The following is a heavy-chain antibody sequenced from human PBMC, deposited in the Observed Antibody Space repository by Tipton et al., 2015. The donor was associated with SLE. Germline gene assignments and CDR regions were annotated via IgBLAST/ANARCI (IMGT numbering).Heavy chain of an antibody. CDR1: GFSLSGTG. CDR2: IRHDGTDE. CDR3: AKAVVDRNYHYGMDV. J-gene: IGHJ6*02. V-gene: IGHV3-30*02. Sequence: SLRLSCAASGFSLSGTGIHWVRQAPGKGLDWVAVIRHDGTDEYYADSVKGRFTVSRDTSKNTVFLQMNSLRGDDTAVYYCAKAVVDRNYHYGMDVWGQGTTVNVSS. D-gene: IGHD1-14*01.